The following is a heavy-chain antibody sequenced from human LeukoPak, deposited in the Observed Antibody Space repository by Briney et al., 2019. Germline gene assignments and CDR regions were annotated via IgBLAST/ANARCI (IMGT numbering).Heavy chain of an antibody. J-gene: IGHJ3*02. CDR3: AKGSSSWYGDAFDI. CDR2: ISGSGDST. D-gene: IGHD6-13*01. CDR1: GFSFSSYA. Sequence: GGSLRLSCAASGFSFSSYAMSWVRQAPGKGLEWVSTISGSGDSTYYADSVKGRFTISRDNSKSTLYLQMNSLRAEDTAVYYCAKGSSSWYGDAFDIWGQGTMVTVSS. V-gene: IGHV3-23*01.